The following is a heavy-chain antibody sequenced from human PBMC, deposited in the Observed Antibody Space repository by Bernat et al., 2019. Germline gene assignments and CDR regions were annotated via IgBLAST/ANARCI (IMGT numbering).Heavy chain of an antibody. V-gene: IGHV3-48*04. CDR2: ISISGSTI. J-gene: IGHJ6*03. D-gene: IGHD3-9*01. CDR1: GFSFGSYA. Sequence: EVQLLESGGGLVQPGGSLRLSCAASGFSFGSYAMGWVRQAPGRGLEWVSYISISGSTISYADSVKGRFTISRDNAKNSLYLQMSSLRAEDTAVYYCARIPVYDDISELYYYYYYMDVWGKGTTVTVSS. CDR3: ARIPVYDDISELYYYYYYMDV.